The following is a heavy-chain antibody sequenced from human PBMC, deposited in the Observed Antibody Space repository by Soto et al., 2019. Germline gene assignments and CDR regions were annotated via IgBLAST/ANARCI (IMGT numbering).Heavy chain of an antibody. CDR1: GFTFSSYC. CDR3: ARDLGYCTNGVCKLGWFDP. J-gene: IGHJ5*02. CDR2: IKQDGSEK. D-gene: IGHD2-8*01. Sequence: SGGSLRLSCAASGFTFSSYCMSWVRQAPGKGLEWVANIKQDGSEKYYVDSVKGRFTISRDNAKNSLYLQMNSLRAEDTAVYYCARDLGYCTNGVCKLGWFDPWGQGTLVTVSS. V-gene: IGHV3-7*01.